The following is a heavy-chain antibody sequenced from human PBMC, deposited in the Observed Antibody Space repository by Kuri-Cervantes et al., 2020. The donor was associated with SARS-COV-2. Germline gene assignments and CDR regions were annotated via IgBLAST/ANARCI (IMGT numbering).Heavy chain of an antibody. J-gene: IGHJ2*01. CDR2: IYHSGST. V-gene: IGHV4-38-2*02. Sequence: GSLRLSCAVSGYSISSGYYWGWTRQPPGKGLEWIGSIYHSGSTYYNPSLKSRVTISVDTSKNQFSLKLSSVTAADTAVYYCARDRPWQGYFDLWGRGTLVTVSS. CDR3: ARDRPWQGYFDL. CDR1: GYSISSGYY.